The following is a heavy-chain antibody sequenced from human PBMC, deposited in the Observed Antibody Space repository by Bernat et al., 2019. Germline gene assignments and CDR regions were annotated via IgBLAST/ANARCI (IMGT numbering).Heavy chain of an antibody. J-gene: IGHJ6*03. CDR3: AKAGSATWDYYYYYMDV. CDR1: GFTFDDYA. D-gene: IGHD1-26*01. CDR2: ISWNSGSI. V-gene: IGHV3-9*01. Sequence: EVQLVESGGGLVQPGRSLRLSCAASGFTFDDYAMHWVRQAPGKGLEWVSGISWNSGSIGYADSVKGRFTISRDNAKNSLYLQMNSLGAEDTALYYCAKAGSATWDYYYYYMDVWGKGTTVTVSS.